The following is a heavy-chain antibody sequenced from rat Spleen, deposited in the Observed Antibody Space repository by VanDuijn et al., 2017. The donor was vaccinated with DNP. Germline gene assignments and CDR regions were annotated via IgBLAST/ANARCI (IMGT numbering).Heavy chain of an antibody. Sequence: EVQLQESGPGLVKPSQSLSLTCSVTGYSITSSYRWNWIRKFPGNKLEWMGYIKSAGSTNYNPSLKSRISITRDTSKNQFFLQVNSVTTEDTAIYYCARGPNYGGYADYFDYWGQGASVTVSS. CDR2: IKSAGST. CDR3: ARGPNYGGYADYFDY. CDR1: GYSITSSYR. V-gene: IGHV3-3*01. D-gene: IGHD1-11*01. J-gene: IGHJ4*01.